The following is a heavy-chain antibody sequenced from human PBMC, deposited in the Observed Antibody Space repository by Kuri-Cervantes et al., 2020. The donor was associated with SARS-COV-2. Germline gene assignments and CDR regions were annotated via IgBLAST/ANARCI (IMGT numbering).Heavy chain of an antibody. CDR2: VRGKANNYAT. J-gene: IGHJ6*03. Sequence: GESLKISCEVSGFLFSASAIHWVRQGSGKGLEWVGRVRGKANNYATAYAASVKGRFTISRDDSKSIAYLQMNSLKTEDTAVYYCTRYDFWSGYYMDVWGKGTTVTVSS. V-gene: IGHV3-73*01. CDR1: GFLFSASA. D-gene: IGHD3-3*01. CDR3: TRYDFWSGYYMDV.